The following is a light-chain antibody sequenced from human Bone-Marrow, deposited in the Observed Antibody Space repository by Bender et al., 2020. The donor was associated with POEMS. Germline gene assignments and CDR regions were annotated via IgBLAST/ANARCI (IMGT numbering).Light chain of an antibody. Sequence: QSALTQPASVSGSPGQSITISCTGTSSDIGDYNYVSWYQQHPGEAPKLMIYDVTNRPSGVSDRFSGSKSGNTASLAISGLQADDEADYYCSSYTSSGTLYVFGTGTKVTVL. J-gene: IGLJ1*01. V-gene: IGLV2-14*03. CDR3: SSYTSSGTLYV. CDR2: DVT. CDR1: SSDIGDYNY.